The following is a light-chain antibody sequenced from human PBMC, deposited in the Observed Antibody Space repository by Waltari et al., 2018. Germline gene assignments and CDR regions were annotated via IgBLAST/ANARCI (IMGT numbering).Light chain of an antibody. V-gene: IGLV2-23*01. J-gene: IGLJ3*02. CDR2: DDN. Sequence: QSALTQPASVSGSPGQSITISCTGTSRDVGNYNLVSWYPQYPGKHPKVMIYDDNRRPSGVSDRFSGSKSGNTASLTISGVQAEDEADYYCCSYAGSYTWVFGGGTKLTVL. CDR3: CSYAGSYTWV. CDR1: SRDVGNYNL.